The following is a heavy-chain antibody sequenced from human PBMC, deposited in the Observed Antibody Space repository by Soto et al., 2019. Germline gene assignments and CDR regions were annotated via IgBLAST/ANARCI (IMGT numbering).Heavy chain of an antibody. CDR1: GYSFTSYW. CDR3: ARQGSNGAYYYYGMDV. J-gene: IGHJ6*02. D-gene: IGHD2-8*01. V-gene: IGHV5-51*01. Sequence: PGESLKISCKGSGYSFTSYWIGWVSQMPGKGLEWMGIIYPGDSDTKYSPSFQGQVTFSVDKSNSTAYLQWSSLKASDTAMYFCARQGSNGAYYYYGMDVWGQGTTVTVSS. CDR2: IYPGDSDT.